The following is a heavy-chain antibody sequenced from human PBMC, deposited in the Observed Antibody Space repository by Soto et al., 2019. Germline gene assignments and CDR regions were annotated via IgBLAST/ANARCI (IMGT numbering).Heavy chain of an antibody. J-gene: IGHJ4*02. V-gene: IGHV1-3*05. CDR2: VNPATGHT. Sequence: QVQLVQSGAEERKPGASVKLSCRASGYTFISYAIHWVRQAPGQRLEWMGWVNPATGHTEYSQKFQGRVTITRDTSAKTGYMELSSLRSEDTAMYYCVREGWFLDDWGQGTLVTVSS. D-gene: IGHD3-10*01. CDR3: VREGWFLDD. CDR1: GYTFISYA.